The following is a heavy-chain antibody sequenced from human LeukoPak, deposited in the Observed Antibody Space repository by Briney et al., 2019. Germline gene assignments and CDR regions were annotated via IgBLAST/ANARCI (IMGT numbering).Heavy chain of an antibody. CDR1: EFTFSSNG. V-gene: IGHV3-23*01. D-gene: IGHD6-13*01. Sequence: GGSLRLSCAASEFTFSSNGMTWVRQAPGKGLEWVSTISDSAGGAHYADSVKGRFTISRDSSRSTLYLQMHSLRAEDTAVYYCAKDRPYITSWYGCSTPWGQGTLVIVSS. CDR2: ISDSAGGA. CDR3: AKDRPYITSWYGCSTP. J-gene: IGHJ5*02.